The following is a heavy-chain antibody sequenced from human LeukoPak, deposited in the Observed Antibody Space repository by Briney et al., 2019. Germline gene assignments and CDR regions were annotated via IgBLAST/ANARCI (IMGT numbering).Heavy chain of an antibody. CDR3: VRYGDTTFDY. D-gene: IGHD1-1*01. J-gene: IGHJ4*02. CDR1: GFTVSSNY. V-gene: IGHV3-53*01. Sequence: GGSLRLSCAAPGFTVSSNYMSWVRQAPGKGLEWVSIIYSGGNTYYADSVKGRFTISRDNFKNTLYLEMNSLRAEDTAVYYCVRYGDTTFDYWGQGTLVTVSS. CDR2: IYSGGNT.